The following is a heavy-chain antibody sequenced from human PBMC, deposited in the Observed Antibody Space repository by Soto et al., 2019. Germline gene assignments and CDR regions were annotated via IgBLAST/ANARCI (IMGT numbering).Heavy chain of an antibody. D-gene: IGHD4-17*01. Sequence: GGSLRLSCVASGFIFSSYGMHWVRQAPGKGLEWVAVIWYDGSKKYYADSVRGRFSISRDNSKNTLYLQMDSLRDEDTAVYYCATVTVEGAFDIWGRGAMVTVSS. CDR3: ATVTVEGAFDI. CDR2: IWYDGSKK. CDR1: GFIFSSYG. J-gene: IGHJ3*02. V-gene: IGHV3-33*01.